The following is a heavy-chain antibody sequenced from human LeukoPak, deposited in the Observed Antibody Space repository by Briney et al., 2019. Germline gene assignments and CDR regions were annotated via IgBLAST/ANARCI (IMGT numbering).Heavy chain of an antibody. CDR2: ISSSSSYI. CDR3: ASIAVAGTVPYYFDY. CDR1: GFTFSSYS. J-gene: IGHJ4*02. V-gene: IGHV3-21*01. D-gene: IGHD6-19*01. Sequence: PGGSLRLSCAASGFTFSSYSMNWVRQAPGRGLEWVSSISSSSSYIYYADSVKGRFTISRDNAKNSPYLQMNSLRAEDTAVYYCASIAVAGTVPYYFDYWGQGTLVTVSS.